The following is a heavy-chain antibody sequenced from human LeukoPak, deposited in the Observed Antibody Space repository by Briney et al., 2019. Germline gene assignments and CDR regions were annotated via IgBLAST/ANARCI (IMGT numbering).Heavy chain of an antibody. Sequence: GSLRLSCAASGFTFSNYAMSWVRQAPGKGLEWVSAINTYGGTYYTDSVKGRFAISRDNSKNTLHLQMNSLRAEDTAVYYCASRRPFYFDCWGQGTLVTVSS. V-gene: IGHV3-23*01. CDR1: GFTFSNYA. CDR3: ASRRPFYFDC. CDR2: INTYGGT. D-gene: IGHD6-25*01. J-gene: IGHJ4*02.